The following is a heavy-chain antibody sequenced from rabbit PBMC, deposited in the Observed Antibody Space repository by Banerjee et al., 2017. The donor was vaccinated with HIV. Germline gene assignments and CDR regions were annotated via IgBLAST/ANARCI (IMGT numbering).Heavy chain of an antibody. J-gene: IGHJ4*01. D-gene: IGHD6-1*01. Sequence: QEQLEESGGDLVKPEVSLTLTCTASGFSFSSSYWIYWVRQAPGKGLEWIACIYAGGNGNTYYASWAKGRFTISKTSSTTVTLQMTSLTAADTATYFCAREKNVGAYPNYGGGIDLWGPGTLVTVS. V-gene: IGHV1S45*01. CDR1: GFSFSSSYW. CDR2: IYAGGNGNT. CDR3: AREKNVGAYPNYGGGIDL.